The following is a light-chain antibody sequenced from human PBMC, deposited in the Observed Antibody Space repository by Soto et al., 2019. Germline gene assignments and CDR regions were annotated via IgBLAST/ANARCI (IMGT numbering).Light chain of an antibody. V-gene: IGLV2-8*01. CDR2: EVN. Sequence: QSVLTQPPSASGSPGQSVTISCTGTSSDIGGYNSVSWYQQHPGKAPRLMIYEVNKRPSGVPDCFSGSKSGYTASLTVSGLQTEDEAFYYCSSSAGIYHYLVFGGGTKVTVL. J-gene: IGLJ3*02. CDR1: SSDIGGYNS. CDR3: SSSAGIYHYLV.